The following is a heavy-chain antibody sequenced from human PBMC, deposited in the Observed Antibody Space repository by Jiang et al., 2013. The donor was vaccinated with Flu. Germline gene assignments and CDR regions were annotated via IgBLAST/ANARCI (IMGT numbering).Heavy chain of an antibody. CDR1: GYSFSKSS. V-gene: IGHV5-51*01. D-gene: IGHD6-13*01. J-gene: IGHJ4*02. Sequence: VQLVESGSEMKKPGESLKISCKGSGYSFSKSSIGWVRQMPGKGLEWMGFIYPYDSDTRYSPSFQGQVTISADKSITTAYLQWSSLKASDTAMYYCARQTGYRTSDFWGQGTLVTVSS. CDR2: IYPYDSDT. CDR3: ARQTGYRTSDF.